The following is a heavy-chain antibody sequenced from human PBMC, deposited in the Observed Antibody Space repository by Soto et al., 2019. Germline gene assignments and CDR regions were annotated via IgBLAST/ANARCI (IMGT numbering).Heavy chain of an antibody. CDR3: AREGGLTGYFPDAFDI. D-gene: IGHD3-9*01. CDR1: GDSINSYY. V-gene: IGHV4-59*01. CDR2: IHYTWYT. Sequence: SETLSLTCTVSGDSINSYYWNWIRQSPGKGLEWIGYIHYTWYTNYNPSLKSRVTISVDKSNNQFSLKLTSVTAADTAVYYCAREGGLTGYFPDAFDIWGQGIMVTVSS. J-gene: IGHJ3*02.